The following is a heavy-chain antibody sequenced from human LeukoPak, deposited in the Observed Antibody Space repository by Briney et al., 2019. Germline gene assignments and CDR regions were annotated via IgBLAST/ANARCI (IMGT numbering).Heavy chain of an antibody. J-gene: IGHJ4*02. V-gene: IGHV1-18*01. CDR2: ISTYNGNT. Sequence: ASVKVSCKTSVYTFTSYGISWMRQAPGQGLEWMGWISTYNGNTNYAQNIQGRVTMTTDTSTSTAYMELRSLRSDDTAVYYCARDKNWDLEYWGQGTLVTVSS. CDR1: VYTFTSYG. CDR3: ARDKNWDLEY. D-gene: IGHD7-27*01.